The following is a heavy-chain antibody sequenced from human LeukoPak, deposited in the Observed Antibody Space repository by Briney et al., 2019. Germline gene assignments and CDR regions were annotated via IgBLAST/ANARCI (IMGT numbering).Heavy chain of an antibody. CDR1: GGSISSYY. D-gene: IGHD2/OR15-2a*01. CDR3: ARFYFPTHFDD. J-gene: IGHJ4*02. V-gene: IGHV4-4*07. Sequence: PSETLSLTCTVSGGSISSYYWSWIRQPAGKGLEWIGRIYTSGSTNYNPSLKSRVTISVLTSKKQFSLKLRSVTAADTAVYYCARFYFPTHFDDWGQGTLITVSS. CDR2: IYTSGST.